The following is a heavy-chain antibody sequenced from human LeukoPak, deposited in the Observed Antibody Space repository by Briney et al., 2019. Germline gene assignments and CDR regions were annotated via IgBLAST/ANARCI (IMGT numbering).Heavy chain of an antibody. Sequence: SETLSLTCTVSVDSISRGGNYCSWLRQHPGKGLGWHGYIHYSGRTYYNSSLKSQLTISVDTSKNQFSLKLSSVTAADTAVYYCARWGNSGYDSGYFNYWGQGTLVTVSS. CDR1: VDSISRGGNY. D-gene: IGHD5-12*01. V-gene: IGHV4-31*02. J-gene: IGHJ4*02. CDR3: ARWGNSGYDSGYFNY. CDR2: IHYSGRT.